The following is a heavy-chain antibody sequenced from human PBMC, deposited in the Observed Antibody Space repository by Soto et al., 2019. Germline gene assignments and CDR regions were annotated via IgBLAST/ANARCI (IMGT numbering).Heavy chain of an antibody. Sequence: ASVKVSCKASGGTFSSYAISWVRPAPGQGLEWMGGIIPIFGTANYARKFQGRVTITGDESTTTANMEQSSLRSEDTAGDYCTGECHPIAVAACYYYYGFDVWGQGTTVTVSS. V-gene: IGHV1-69*13. D-gene: IGHD6-19*01. CDR1: GGTFSSYA. CDR2: IIPIFGTA. CDR3: TGECHPIAVAACYYYYGFDV. J-gene: IGHJ6*02.